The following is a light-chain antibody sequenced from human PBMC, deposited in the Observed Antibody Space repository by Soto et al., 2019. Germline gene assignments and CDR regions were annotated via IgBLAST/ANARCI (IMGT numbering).Light chain of an antibody. Sequence: DIQMTQSPSSLSASVGDRVTITCRASQGISNYLAWYQQKPGKVPKLLIYAASTLQSGVPSRFSGSGSGTDFTLTISSLRPEDVATYYCQKYGSALPFPFGPGTKLDLK. CDR1: QGISNY. CDR2: AAS. J-gene: IGKJ3*01. V-gene: IGKV1-27*01. CDR3: QKYGSALPFP.